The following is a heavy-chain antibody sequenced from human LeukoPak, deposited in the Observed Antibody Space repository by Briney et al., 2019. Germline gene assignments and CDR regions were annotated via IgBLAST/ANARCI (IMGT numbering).Heavy chain of an antibody. CDR1: GYTFTGYY. CDR3: TSDTYYYDSTGLGHWFDP. CDR2: INPNSGET. J-gene: IGHJ5*02. D-gene: IGHD3-22*01. Sequence: ASVKVSCTASGYTFTGYYMHWVRQAPGQGLEWMGWINPNSGETKFVQKFQGRVTMTWDTSISTAYMELSSLRSDDTAVYYCTSDTYYYDSTGLGHWFDPGGQGTLVTVSS. V-gene: IGHV1-2*02.